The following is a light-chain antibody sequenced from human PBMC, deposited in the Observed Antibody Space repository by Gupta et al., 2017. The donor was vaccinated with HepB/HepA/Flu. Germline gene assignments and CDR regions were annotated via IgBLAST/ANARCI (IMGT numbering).Light chain of an antibody. CDR2: DVS. CDR3: SSYRSSSTSYV. J-gene: IGLJ1*01. Sequence: QSALTQPPSVSGSPGQSITISCTGTSSDVGGYKYVSWYQQHPGKAPKLMIYDVSNRPSGVSDRFSGSKSGNTASLTISGLQGEDEADYYCSSYRSSSTSYVFGTGTTVTVL. V-gene: IGLV2-14*03. CDR1: SSDVGGYKY.